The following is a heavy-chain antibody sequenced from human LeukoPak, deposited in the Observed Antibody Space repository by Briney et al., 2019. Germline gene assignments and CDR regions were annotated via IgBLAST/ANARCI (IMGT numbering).Heavy chain of an antibody. CDR3: AREGPRGNSQFDY. V-gene: IGHV3-33*01. Sequence: GGSLRLSCAASGFTFSSYGMHWGRQAPGEGLEWVALIWYDGSNKYYTDSVKGRLTISRDNSKNTLYLQMNSLRAEDTAVYYCAREGPRGNSQFDYWGQGTLVTVSS. CDR2: IWYDGSNK. J-gene: IGHJ4*02. CDR1: GFTFSSYG. D-gene: IGHD2/OR15-2a*01.